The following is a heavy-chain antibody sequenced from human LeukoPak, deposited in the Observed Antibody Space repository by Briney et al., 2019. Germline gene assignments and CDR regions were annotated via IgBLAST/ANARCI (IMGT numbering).Heavy chain of an antibody. CDR2: ISGSGGST. CDR3: ATGGIYTGDWFDP. Sequence: PGGSLRLPCAASGFTFSSYAMSWVRQAPGKGLEWVSAISGSGGSTYYADSVKGRFTISRDNSKNTLYLQMNSLRAEDTAVYYCATGGIYTGDWFDPWGQGTLVTVSS. J-gene: IGHJ5*02. D-gene: IGHD6-13*01. V-gene: IGHV3-23*01. CDR1: GFTFSSYA.